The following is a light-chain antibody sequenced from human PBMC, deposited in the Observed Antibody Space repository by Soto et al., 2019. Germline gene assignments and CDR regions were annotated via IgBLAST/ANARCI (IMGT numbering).Light chain of an antibody. CDR2: EVS. CDR1: SRDVGGYNY. V-gene: IGLV2-14*01. J-gene: IGLJ1*01. CDR3: SSYTSSSPDV. Sequence: QSVLTQPASVSGSPGQSITISCTGTSRDVGGYNYVSWYQQHPGKAPKLMIYEVSNRPSGVSNRFSGSKSGNTASLTISGLQAEDEADYYCSSYTSSSPDVFGTGTKVTVL.